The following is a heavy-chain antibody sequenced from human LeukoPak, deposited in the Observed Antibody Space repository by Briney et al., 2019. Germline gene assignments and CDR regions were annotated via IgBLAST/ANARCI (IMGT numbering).Heavy chain of an antibody. CDR2: IYYSGST. CDR1: GGSISSYY. V-gene: IGHV4-59*01. J-gene: IGHJ6*02. CDR3: ARGDYYYGMDV. Sequence: SETLSLTCTVSGGSISSYYWSWIRQPPGKGLEWIGYIYYSGSTNYNPSLKSRVTISVDTSKNQFSLKLSSVTAADTAVYYCARGDYYYGMDVWGQGTTATVSS.